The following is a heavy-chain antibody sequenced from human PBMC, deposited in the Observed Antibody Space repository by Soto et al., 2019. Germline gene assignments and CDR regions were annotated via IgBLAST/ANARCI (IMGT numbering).Heavy chain of an antibody. CDR1: GFTLSSYS. CDR2: ISGNSIYI. D-gene: IGHD4-17*01. Sequence: GGSLRLSCEASGFTLSSYSMNWFRQAPGKGLEWVSPISGNSIYIFYADSVRGRFTISRDNAKNSLYLQMDSLTADDTAIYYCARGETVEHRPGFDHWGQGILVTVSS. J-gene: IGHJ4*02. V-gene: IGHV3-21*01. CDR3: ARGETVEHRPGFDH.